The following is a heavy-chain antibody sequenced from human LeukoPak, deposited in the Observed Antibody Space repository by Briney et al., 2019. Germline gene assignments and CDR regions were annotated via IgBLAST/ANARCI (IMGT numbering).Heavy chain of an antibody. J-gene: IGHJ1*01. V-gene: IGHV1-18*01. D-gene: IGHD4-17*01. Sequence: GASVKVSCKASGYIFTSYGISWVRQAPGQGLEWLGWIRAYNGNTNYAQKLQGRVTMTTDTSTSTAYMELRSLRSNDTAVYYCARGGDLGDYFSAEYFQHWGQGTLVTVSS. CDR3: ARGGDLGDYFSAEYFQH. CDR1: GYIFTSYG. CDR2: IRAYNGNT.